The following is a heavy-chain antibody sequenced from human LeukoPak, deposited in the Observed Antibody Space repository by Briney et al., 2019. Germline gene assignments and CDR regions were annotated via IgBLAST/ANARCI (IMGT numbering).Heavy chain of an antibody. D-gene: IGHD3-22*01. Sequence: SETLSLTCAVYGGSFSGYYWSWIRQPPGKGLEWIGEINHSGSTNYNPSLKSRVTISVDTSKNQFSLKLSSVTAADTAVFYCAGFRAIVAYYAFDIWGQGTMVTVSS. CDR1: GGSFSGYY. V-gene: IGHV4-34*01. J-gene: IGHJ3*02. CDR3: AGFRAIVAYYAFDI. CDR2: INHSGST.